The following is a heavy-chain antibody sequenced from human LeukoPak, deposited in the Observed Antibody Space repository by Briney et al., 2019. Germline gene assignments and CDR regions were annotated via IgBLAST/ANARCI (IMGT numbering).Heavy chain of an antibody. CDR1: GYSFTSYG. D-gene: IGHD2-8*02. CDR3: ARDFYHGHCAGLSCFLLDY. V-gene: IGHV1-18*01. J-gene: IGHJ4*02. Sequence: ASVKVSCKASGYSFTSYGITWVRQAPGQGLEWMGWISAHYGHTNYAQKFQCRVTMTTDTSTSTAYMELRRLRSDDTAVYYCARDFYHGHCAGLSCFLLDYWGQGALVIVSS. CDR2: ISAHYGHT.